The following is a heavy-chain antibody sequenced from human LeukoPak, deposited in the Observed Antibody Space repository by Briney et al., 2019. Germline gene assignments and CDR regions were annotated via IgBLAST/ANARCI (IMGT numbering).Heavy chain of an antibody. D-gene: IGHD3-22*01. CDR3: AKDKGSTMIVVVINDY. CDR2: IYYSGST. Sequence: SETLSLTCTVSGGSISSYYWSWIRQPPGKGLEWIGYIYYSGSTNYNPSLKSRVTISVDTSKNQFSLKLSSVTAADTAVYYCAKDKGSTMIVVVINDYWGQGTLVTVSS. J-gene: IGHJ4*02. CDR1: GGSISSYY. V-gene: IGHV4-59*01.